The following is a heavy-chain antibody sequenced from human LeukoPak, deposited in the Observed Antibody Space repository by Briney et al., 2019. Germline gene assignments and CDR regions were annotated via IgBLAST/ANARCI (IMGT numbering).Heavy chain of an antibody. J-gene: IGHJ6*02. Sequence: SVKVSCKASGGTFSSYATSWVRQAPGQGLEWMGGIIPIFGTANYAQKFQGRVTITADESTSTAYMELSSLRSEDTAVYYCASKSRIWFGELSGYYYYGMDVWGQGTTVTVSS. CDR1: GGTFSSYA. CDR3: ASKSRIWFGELSGYYYYGMDV. V-gene: IGHV1-69*01. CDR2: IIPIFGTA. D-gene: IGHD3-10*01.